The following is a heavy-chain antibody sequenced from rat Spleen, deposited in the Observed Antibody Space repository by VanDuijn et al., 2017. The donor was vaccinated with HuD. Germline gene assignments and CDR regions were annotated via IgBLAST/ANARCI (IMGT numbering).Heavy chain of an antibody. V-gene: IGHV5-29*01. J-gene: IGHJ2*01. CDR3: ARHYYSGDYFDY. CDR1: GFTFTNYD. D-gene: IGHD1-1*01. CDR2: ISFDGSST. Sequence: EVHLVESDGGLVQPGRSLKLSCAASGFTFTNYDMAWVRQAPTKGLEWVASISFDGSSTYYRDSVKGRFTISRDNAKSTLYLQMNSLRSEDTATYYCARHYYSGDYFDYWGQGVMVTVSS.